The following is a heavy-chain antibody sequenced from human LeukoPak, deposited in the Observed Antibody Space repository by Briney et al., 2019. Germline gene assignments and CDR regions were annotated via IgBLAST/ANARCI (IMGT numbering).Heavy chain of an antibody. Sequence: SETLSLTCTVSGGSISSSSYYWGWIRQPPGKGLEWLGSIYYSGSTYYNPSLKSRVTISVDTSKNQFSLKLSSVTAADTAVYYCAGNSDILTGYRPEFDYWGQGTLVTVSS. V-gene: IGHV4-39*07. CDR3: AGNSDILTGYRPEFDY. J-gene: IGHJ4*02. CDR1: GGSISSSSYY. D-gene: IGHD3-9*01. CDR2: IYYSGST.